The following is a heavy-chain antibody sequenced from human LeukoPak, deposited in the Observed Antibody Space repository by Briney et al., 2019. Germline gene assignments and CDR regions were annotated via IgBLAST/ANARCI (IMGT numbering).Heavy chain of an antibody. Sequence: PGGSLRLSCAASGFTFSSYSMNWVRQAPGKGLEWVSYISSSSSTIYYADSVKGRFTISRDNSKNTLYLQMNSLRAEDTAVYYCARATDYGDYGGAFDIWGQGTMVTVSS. D-gene: IGHD4-17*01. CDR1: GFTFSSYS. J-gene: IGHJ3*02. V-gene: IGHV3-48*01. CDR3: ARATDYGDYGGAFDI. CDR2: ISSSSSTI.